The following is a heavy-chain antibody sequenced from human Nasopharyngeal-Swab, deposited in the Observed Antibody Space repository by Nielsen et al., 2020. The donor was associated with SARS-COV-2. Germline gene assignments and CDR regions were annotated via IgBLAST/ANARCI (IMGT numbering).Heavy chain of an antibody. CDR2: IKQDGSEQ. CDR3: ARESVVTGMDDATDI. V-gene: IGHV3-7*04. Sequence: GGSLRLSCAASGVTFSTLWLSWVRQPPGKGLEWVSNIKQDGSEQFYADSVKARFTISRDNAKNSLYLQMDSLRADDTAVYYCARESVVTGMDDATDIWGQGAMVTVS. D-gene: IGHD2-21*02. J-gene: IGHJ3*02. CDR1: GVTFSTLW.